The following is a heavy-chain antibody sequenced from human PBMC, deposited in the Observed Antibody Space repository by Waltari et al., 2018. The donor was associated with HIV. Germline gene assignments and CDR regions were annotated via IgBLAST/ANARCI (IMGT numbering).Heavy chain of an antibody. Sequence: EMQLAESGGGLAQPGKSLRLSCAASGFSVTATFMGWSRRAPGKGLDWVSVIYTGGNILYADSVRGRFTISRDSSRNTLDLQMDNLRDEDTAVYYCARGGPGGSQPFDHWGQGTLVTVSS. CDR2: IYTGGNI. D-gene: IGHD2-15*01. V-gene: IGHV3-53*01. J-gene: IGHJ4*02. CDR3: ARGGPGGSQPFDH. CDR1: GFSVTATF.